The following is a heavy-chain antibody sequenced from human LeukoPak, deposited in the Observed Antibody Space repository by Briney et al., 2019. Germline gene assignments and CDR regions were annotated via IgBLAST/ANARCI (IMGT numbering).Heavy chain of an antibody. V-gene: IGHV1-18*01. Sequence: ASVKVSCKASGYTFTSYDINWVRQATGQGLEWMGWISAYNGNTNYAQKLQGRVTMTTDTSTSTAYMELRSLRSDDTAVYYCARPLWFGGPSAYWGQGTLVTVSS. CDR2: ISAYNGNT. CDR1: GYTFTSYD. D-gene: IGHD3-10*01. CDR3: ARPLWFGGPSAY. J-gene: IGHJ4*02.